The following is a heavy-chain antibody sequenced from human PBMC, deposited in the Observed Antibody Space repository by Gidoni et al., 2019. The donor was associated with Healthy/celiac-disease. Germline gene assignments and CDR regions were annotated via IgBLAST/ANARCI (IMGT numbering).Heavy chain of an antibody. Sequence: EVQLVESGGGLVQPGGSLRLSCAASGFTFSSYSMNWVRQAPGKGLEWVSYISSSSSTIYYADSVKGRFTISRDNAKNSLYLQMNSLRAEDTAVYYCARDRFVVQGVTDYWGQGTLVTVSS. J-gene: IGHJ4*02. CDR3: ARDRFVVQGVTDY. CDR2: ISSSSSTI. V-gene: IGHV3-48*01. D-gene: IGHD3-10*01. CDR1: GFTFSSYS.